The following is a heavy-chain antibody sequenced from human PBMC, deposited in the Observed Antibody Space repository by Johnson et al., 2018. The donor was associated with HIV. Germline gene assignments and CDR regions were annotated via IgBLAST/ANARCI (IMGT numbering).Heavy chain of an antibody. V-gene: IGHV3-33*06. D-gene: IGHD7-27*01. J-gene: IGHJ3*02. CDR3: AKGSGVGAVDI. CDR2: IWYDGSNK. Sequence: QVQLVESGGGVVQPGRSLRLSCTASGFTFSSYGMHWVRQAPGKGLEWVAVIWYDGSNKYYADSVKGRFTISRDNSKNTLYLHMNSLRAEDTAVYYCAKGSGVGAVDIWCQGTMVTVSS. CDR1: GFTFSSYG.